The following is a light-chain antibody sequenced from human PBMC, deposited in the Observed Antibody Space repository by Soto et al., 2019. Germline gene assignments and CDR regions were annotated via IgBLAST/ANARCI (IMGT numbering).Light chain of an antibody. CDR2: AAS. CDR3: QQGYSFPPT. Sequence: DIQMTQSPSSVSASVGDRVSITCRASHDISSWLAWYQRKAGKAPKLLIYAASHLQRGVPSRFSGGGSGTHYTLTIDSLQPEDFATYYCQQGYSFPPTFGQGTRLEIK. J-gene: IGKJ5*01. V-gene: IGKV1-12*01. CDR1: HDISSW.